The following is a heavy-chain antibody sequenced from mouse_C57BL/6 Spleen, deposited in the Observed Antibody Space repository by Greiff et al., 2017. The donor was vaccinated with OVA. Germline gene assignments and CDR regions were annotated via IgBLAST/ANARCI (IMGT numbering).Heavy chain of an antibody. CDR1: GYTFTDYY. V-gene: IGHV1-76*01. J-gene: IGHJ4*01. D-gene: IGHD2-5*01. CDR2: IYPGSGNT. CDR3: ARDAYYSNYEYAMDY. Sequence: VQGVESGAELVRPGASVKLSCKASGYTFTDYYINWVKQRPGQGLEWIARIYPGSGNTYYNEKFKGKATLTAEKSSSTAYMQLSSLTSEDSAVYFCARDAYYSNYEYAMDYWGQGTSVTVSS.